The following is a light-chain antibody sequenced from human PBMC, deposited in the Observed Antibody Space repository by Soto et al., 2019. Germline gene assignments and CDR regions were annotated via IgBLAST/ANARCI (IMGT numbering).Light chain of an antibody. CDR2: DAS. CDR1: QSVSSY. CDR3: QQRSNWSLT. J-gene: IGKJ4*01. Sequence: EIVLTQSPSTLSLSPGERATLSCRASQSVSSYLAWYQQKPGQAPRLLIYDASNRATGIPARFSGSGSGTDFTLTTSCLEHEDFAVYYCQQRSNWSLTFGGGTKVEIK. V-gene: IGKV3-11*01.